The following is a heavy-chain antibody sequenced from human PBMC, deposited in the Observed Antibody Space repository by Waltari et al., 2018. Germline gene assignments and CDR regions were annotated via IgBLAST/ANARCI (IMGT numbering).Heavy chain of an antibody. CDR1: GFTFSSYA. D-gene: IGHD1-26*01. CDR2: ISGSGGST. J-gene: IGHJ3*02. CDR3: ATVPLIIVGAPGNAFDI. V-gene: IGHV3-23*01. Sequence: EVQLLESGGGLVQPGGSLRLSCAASGFTFSSYAMSWVRQAPGKGLEWVSAISGSGGSTYYADSVKGRFTISRDNSKNTLYLQMNSLRSEDTAVYYCATVPLIIVGAPGNAFDIWGQGTMVTVSS.